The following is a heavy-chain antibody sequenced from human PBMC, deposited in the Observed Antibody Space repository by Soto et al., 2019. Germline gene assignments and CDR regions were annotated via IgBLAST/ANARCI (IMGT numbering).Heavy chain of an antibody. J-gene: IGHJ4*02. D-gene: IGHD6-19*01. Sequence: EVQLLESGGGLVQPGGSLRLSCAASGFTFSSYAMTWVRQAPGKGLEWVSTISRSGDSTYYRDSVKGRFTISRDNSKNTVYLQMSSLRAADTAGYYCAKTDKFNPQSSGWANRFDYWGQGTLVTVSS. CDR1: GFTFSSYA. CDR3: AKTDKFNPQSSGWANRFDY. V-gene: IGHV3-23*01. CDR2: ISRSGDST.